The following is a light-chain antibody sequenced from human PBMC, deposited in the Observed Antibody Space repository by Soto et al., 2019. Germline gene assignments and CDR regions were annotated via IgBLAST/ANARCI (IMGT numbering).Light chain of an antibody. CDR2: DAS. J-gene: IGKJ2*01. V-gene: IGKV3-11*01. CDR1: QSVSSY. CDR3: QQRSNWPHKYT. Sequence: EIVLTQSPATLSLSPGERATLSCRASQSVSSYLAWYQQKPGQAPRLLIYDASNRATGIPARFSGSGSGTDFTLTISSLEPEDFALYYCQQRSNWPHKYTCGQGTKLQIK.